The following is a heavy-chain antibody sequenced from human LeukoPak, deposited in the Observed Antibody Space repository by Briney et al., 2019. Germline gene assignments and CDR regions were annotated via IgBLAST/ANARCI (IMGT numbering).Heavy chain of an antibody. Sequence: PGESLKISCKGSGYSFTSYWIGWVRQMPGKGLEWMGIIYPGDSDTRYSPSFQGQVTISADKSISTAYLQWSSLKASDTAMYYCARHRGYNWNYEALDWFDPWGQGTLVTVSS. CDR3: ARHRGYNWNYEALDWFDP. V-gene: IGHV5-51*01. CDR2: IYPGDSDT. J-gene: IGHJ5*02. D-gene: IGHD1-7*01. CDR1: GYSFTSYW.